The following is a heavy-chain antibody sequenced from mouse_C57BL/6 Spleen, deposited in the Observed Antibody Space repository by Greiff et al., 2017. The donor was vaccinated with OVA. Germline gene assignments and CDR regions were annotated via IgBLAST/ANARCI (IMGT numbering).Heavy chain of an antibody. Sequence: EVQLQQSGGGLVKPGGSLKLSCAASGFTFSSYAMSWVRQTPEKRLEWVATISDGGSYTYYPDNVKGRFTISRDNAKNNLYLQMSHLKSEDTAMYYCARGGARSNYPFAYWGRGTLVTVSA. CDR3: ARGGARSNYPFAY. CDR1: GFTFSSYA. J-gene: IGHJ3*01. V-gene: IGHV5-4*01. CDR2: ISDGGSYT. D-gene: IGHD2-5*01.